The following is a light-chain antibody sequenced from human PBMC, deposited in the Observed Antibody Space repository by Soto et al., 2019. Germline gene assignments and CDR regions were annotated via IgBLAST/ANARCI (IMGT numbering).Light chain of an antibody. CDR3: QQRAYWPPYT. J-gene: IGKJ2*01. Sequence: EVVLTQSPATLSLSPGERATLSCRASRTVSSSLAWYQQRPGQAPRLLIYDASNRATGIPARFSGSGSGTDFTLTISSLEPEDFAVYYCQQRAYWPPYTFGQGTKLEIK. CDR2: DAS. CDR1: RTVSSS. V-gene: IGKV3-11*01.